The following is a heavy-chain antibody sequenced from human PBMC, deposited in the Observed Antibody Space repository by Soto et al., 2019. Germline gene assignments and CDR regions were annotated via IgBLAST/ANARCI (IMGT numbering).Heavy chain of an antibody. Sequence: GGSLRLSCAASGFTFSSYAMSWVRQAPGKGLEWVSAISGSGGSTYYADSVKGRFTISRDNSKNTLYLQMNSLRAEDTAVYYCAKDSDEDDILTGYYNPSDYWGQGTLVTVSS. V-gene: IGHV3-23*01. D-gene: IGHD3-9*01. CDR3: AKDSDEDDILTGYYNPSDY. CDR1: GFTFSSYA. J-gene: IGHJ4*02. CDR2: ISGSGGST.